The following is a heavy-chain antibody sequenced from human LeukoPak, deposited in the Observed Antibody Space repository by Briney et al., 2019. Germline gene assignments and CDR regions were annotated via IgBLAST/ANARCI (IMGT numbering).Heavy chain of an antibody. CDR1: GYTFTSYG. CDR2: ISGSKGKT. CDR3: ARGWKYRFGFYFDY. J-gene: IGHJ4*02. D-gene: IGHD5-18*01. V-gene: IGHV1-18*01. Sequence: SVKVSCKASGYTFTSYGISWVRQAPGQGLEWVGWISGSKGKTIYAQKFQGRVTMATDTSTSTVYMEVRSLRPDDTAVYYCARGWKYRFGFYFDYWGQGTLVTVSS.